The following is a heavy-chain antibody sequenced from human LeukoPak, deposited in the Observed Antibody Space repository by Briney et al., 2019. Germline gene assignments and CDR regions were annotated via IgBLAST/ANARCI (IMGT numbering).Heavy chain of an antibody. J-gene: IGHJ4*02. D-gene: IGHD3-16*01. CDR2: INPSGGST. CDR3: ARAPNGGLPGGF. V-gene: IGHV1-46*01. Sequence: ASVKVSCKASGYTFTTYYIHWVRQAPGQGLEWMGIINPSGGSTNYAQKFRGRVTMTRDTSTSTVYMELSSLRSEDTAMYYCARAPNGGLPGGFWGQGTLVTVSS. CDR1: GYTFTTYY.